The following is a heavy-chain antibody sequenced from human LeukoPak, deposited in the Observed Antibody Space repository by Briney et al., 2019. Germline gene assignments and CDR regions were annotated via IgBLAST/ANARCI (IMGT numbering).Heavy chain of an antibody. CDR3: ATITAASASGY. CDR2: TSSNGGAT. CDR1: GFTFSNYA. Sequence: GGSLRLSCAASGFTFSNYAMSWVRQAPGKGLEWVSSTSSNGGATYYADSVKGRFTFSRDNSKNTMYLQMNSLRGEDTAVYYCATITAASASGYRGQGTLVTVSS. D-gene: IGHD6-13*01. V-gene: IGHV3-23*01. J-gene: IGHJ4*02.